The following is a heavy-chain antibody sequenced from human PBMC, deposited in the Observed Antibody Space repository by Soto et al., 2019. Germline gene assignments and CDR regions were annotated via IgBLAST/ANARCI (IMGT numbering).Heavy chain of an antibody. CDR1: GGSVKSGNYY. V-gene: IGHV4-34*01. CDR2: MSHSGGT. Sequence: QVQLQQWGAGLLKPSETLSLTCAVFGGSVKSGNYYWSWMRQPPGKGLEWIGEMSHSGGTHFNPSIKSRVTISVDTSKNQFSLKMSSVTAADTALYYCARVERGTATTVVDAFDIWGPGTMVSVSS. D-gene: IGHD1-1*01. CDR3: ARVERGTATTVVDAFDI. J-gene: IGHJ3*02.